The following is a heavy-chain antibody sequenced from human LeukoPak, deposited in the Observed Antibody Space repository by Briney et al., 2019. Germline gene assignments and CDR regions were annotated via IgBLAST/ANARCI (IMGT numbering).Heavy chain of an antibody. CDR3: AKDLFRSTGGGYFQH. V-gene: IGHV3-30*18. CDR2: ISYDGSNK. CDR1: GFTFSSYG. J-gene: IGHJ1*01. D-gene: IGHD2-2*01. Sequence: GGSLRLSCAASGFTFSSYGMHWVRQAPGKGLEWVAVISYDGSNKYYADSVKGRFTISRDNSKNTLYLQTNSLRAEDTAVYYCAKDLFRSTGGGYFQHWGQGTLVTVPS.